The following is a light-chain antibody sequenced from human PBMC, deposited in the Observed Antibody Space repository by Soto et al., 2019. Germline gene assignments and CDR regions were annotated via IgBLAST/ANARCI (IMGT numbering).Light chain of an antibody. CDR1: QDINGW. Sequence: DIQLTQFPPTLSASVGDRGIITCRTSQDINGWLPWYRQKPGKAPNLLIYEASTLHTGVPSRFSGGGSGTEFTLTISSLQPDDSATYYCQQYNSDPYTFGQGTRLEIK. CDR3: QQYNSDPYT. J-gene: IGKJ2*01. V-gene: IGKV1-5*03. CDR2: EAS.